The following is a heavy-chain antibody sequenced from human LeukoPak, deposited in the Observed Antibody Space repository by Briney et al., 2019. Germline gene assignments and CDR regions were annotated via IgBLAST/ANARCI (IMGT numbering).Heavy chain of an antibody. CDR2: INPNSGGT. CDR3: ARDRGSKNVYPPGLDY. D-gene: IGHD1-26*01. CDR1: GYTFTGYY. V-gene: IGHV1-2*02. Sequence: GASVKVSCKASGYTFTGYYMHRVRQAPGRGLEWMGWINPNSGGTNYAQKFQGRVTMTRDTSISTAYMELSRLRSVDTAVSYCARDRGSKNVYPPGLDYWGQGTLVTVSS. J-gene: IGHJ4*02.